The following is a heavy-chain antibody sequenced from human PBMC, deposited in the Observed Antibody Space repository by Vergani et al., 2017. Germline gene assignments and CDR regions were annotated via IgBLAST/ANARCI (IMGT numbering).Heavy chain of an antibody. J-gene: IGHJ4*02. CDR2: LTGGGGST. D-gene: IGHD1-26*01. CDR3: VKDAGSYENFFDS. CDR1: GFTFSTSA. V-gene: IGHV3-23*01. Sequence: EVQLLESGGSLKQPGGSVRRSCAASGFTFSTSAMHWVRQAPGKGLEWGSALTGGGGSTYYAGYFKDRFIISRDNSRDTLYLQMNSLRPEDTATYYCVKDAGSYENFFDSWGQGTLFTVSS.